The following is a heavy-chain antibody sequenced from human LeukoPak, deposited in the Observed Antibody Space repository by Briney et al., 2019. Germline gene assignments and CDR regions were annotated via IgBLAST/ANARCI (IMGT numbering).Heavy chain of an antibody. D-gene: IGHD4/OR15-4a*01. CDR3: AREAGLSTRRRLDY. CDR1: GFTFNSYA. V-gene: IGHV3-30-3*01. J-gene: IGHJ4*02. Sequence: PGGSLRLSCAASGFTFNSYAMHWVRQAPGKGLEWVAVISYDGSNKYYADSVKGRFTISRDSSKNMLYLQMNSLRTEDTALYYCAREAGLSTRRRLDYWGQGTLVTVSS. CDR2: ISYDGSNK.